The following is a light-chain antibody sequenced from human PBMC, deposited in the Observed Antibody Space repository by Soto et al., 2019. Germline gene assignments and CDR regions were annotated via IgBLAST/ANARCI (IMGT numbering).Light chain of an antibody. CDR1: SSDIGGYNY. CDR2: EVI. J-gene: IGLJ2*01. CDR3: SSYAGTLAV. V-gene: IGLV2-8*01. Sequence: QSALTQPPSASGSPGQSVTISCTGTSSDIGGYNYVSWYQQHPGKAPKLIIYEVIKRPSGVPDRFSGSKSGNTASLTVSGLQAEDEADYYCSSYAGTLAVFGGGTKLTVL.